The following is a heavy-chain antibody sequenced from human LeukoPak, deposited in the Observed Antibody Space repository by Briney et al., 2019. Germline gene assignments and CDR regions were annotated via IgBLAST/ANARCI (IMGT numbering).Heavy chain of an antibody. D-gene: IGHD6-19*01. CDR3: ARRSILSGWYLGWFHP. Sequence: PSETVSLTCTVSGGSISSYYWSWMRQPPGKGREWIGYIYYSGSTNYNPSLKSRVTISVDTSKNQFSQKLSSVTDAVTTVHYCARRSILSGWYLGWFHPWGPGTLVTVSS. CDR1: GGSISSYY. J-gene: IGHJ5*02. CDR2: IYYSGST. V-gene: IGHV4-59*01.